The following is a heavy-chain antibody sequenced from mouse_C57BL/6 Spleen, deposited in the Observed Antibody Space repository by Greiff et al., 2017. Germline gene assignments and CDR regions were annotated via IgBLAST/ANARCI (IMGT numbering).Heavy chain of an antibody. D-gene: IGHD1-1*01. CDR1: GYAFSSSW. Sequence: QVQLQQSGPELVKPGASVQISCKASGYAFSSSWMNWVKQRPGKGLEWIGRIYPGDGDTNYNGKFKGKATLTADKSSSTAYMQLSSLTSEDSAVYYCARFAPDYGRSYGYFDYWGQGTTLTVSS. V-gene: IGHV1-82*01. CDR3: ARFAPDYGRSYGYFDY. J-gene: IGHJ2*01. CDR2: IYPGDGDT.